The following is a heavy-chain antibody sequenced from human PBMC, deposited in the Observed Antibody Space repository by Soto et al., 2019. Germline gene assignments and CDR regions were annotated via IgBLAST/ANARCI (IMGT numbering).Heavy chain of an antibody. V-gene: IGHV3-74*01. CDR1: GFTFSDYW. J-gene: IGHJ1*01. D-gene: IGHD3-16*02. CDR3: AKRRLNTIASLSDW. Sequence: PGGSLRLSCVGSGFTFSDYWNDWVRQVPGKGLAWVSRIKSDGSRTVYADSVRGRFTISRDNAKNTMYLQMNSLRDDDTAIYYCAKRRLNTIASLSDWWGQGVQVTVSS. CDR2: IKSDGSRT.